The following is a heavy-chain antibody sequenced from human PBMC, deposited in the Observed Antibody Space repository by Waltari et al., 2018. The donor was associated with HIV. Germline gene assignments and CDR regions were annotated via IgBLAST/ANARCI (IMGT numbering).Heavy chain of an antibody. D-gene: IGHD5-18*01. CDR1: GFSVSTTY. CDR2: IYSDGDT. V-gene: IGHV3-53*02. Sequence: EVQMVETRGGLIQPGGYLRLSCAAPGFSVSTTYMSWVRQAPGTGLEWVSVIYSDGDTSYGDSVKGRFTMSRDNSKNTVFLQMNSLRVEDTAVYYCARGREYSYGPVSYWGQGALVTVSS. J-gene: IGHJ4*02. CDR3: ARGREYSYGPVSY.